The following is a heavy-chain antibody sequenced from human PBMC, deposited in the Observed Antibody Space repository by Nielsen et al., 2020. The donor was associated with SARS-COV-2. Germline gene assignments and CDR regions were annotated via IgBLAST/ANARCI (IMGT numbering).Heavy chain of an antibody. Sequence: GESLKISCAASGFTFSTYGMHWVRQAPGKGLEGVAAIWHDGSKTYYADSVKGRFTISRDNSKNTLYLQMNSLRAEDTAVYYCARGDYLDYGDLRGAFDIWGQGTMVTVSS. D-gene: IGHD4-17*01. CDR3: ARGDYLDYGDLRGAFDI. J-gene: IGHJ3*02. CDR2: IWHDGSKT. CDR1: GFTFSTYG. V-gene: IGHV3-33*01.